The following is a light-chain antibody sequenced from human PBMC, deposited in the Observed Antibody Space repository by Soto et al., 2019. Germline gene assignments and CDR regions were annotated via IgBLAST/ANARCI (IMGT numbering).Light chain of an antibody. Sequence: EVVLTQSPVTLSLSPGERATLSCRASQSFRGLLAWYQQKPGQAPRLLIYDAYNRATGIPPRFSGSGSGTDFTLTTSSLESEDSAVYYCQQRHMWPITFGLGTRLEIK. CDR2: DAY. CDR3: QQRHMWPIT. CDR1: QSFRGL. J-gene: IGKJ5*01. V-gene: IGKV3-11*01.